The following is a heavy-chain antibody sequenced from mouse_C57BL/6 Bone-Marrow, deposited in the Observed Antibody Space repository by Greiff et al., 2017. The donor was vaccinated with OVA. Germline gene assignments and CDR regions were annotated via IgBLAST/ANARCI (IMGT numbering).Heavy chain of an antibody. Sequence: QVQLKESGAELARPGASVKLSCKASGYTFTSYGISWVKQRTGQGLEWIGEIYPRSGNTYYNEKFKGKATLTADKSSSTAYMELRSLTSEDSAVYFCARENYDYLYYFDYWGQGTTLTVSS. CDR3: ARENYDYLYYFDY. V-gene: IGHV1-81*01. D-gene: IGHD2-4*01. CDR2: IYPRSGNT. J-gene: IGHJ2*01. CDR1: GYTFTSYG.